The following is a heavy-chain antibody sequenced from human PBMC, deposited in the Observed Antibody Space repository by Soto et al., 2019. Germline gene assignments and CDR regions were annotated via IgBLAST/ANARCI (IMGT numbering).Heavy chain of an antibody. J-gene: IGHJ4*02. V-gene: IGHV4-39*01. D-gene: IGHD3-22*01. CDR2: IHYSGST. Sequence: PSETLSLTCTVSGGSLSSGAYYWSWIRQPPGKGLEWIGNIHYSGSTYYDSSLQSRVTISIDTSKNQFSLKLSSVTATDTAVYYCASQHYYDSSGYYVVYWGQGTLVTVSS. CDR1: GGSLSSGAYY. CDR3: ASQHYYDSSGYYVVY.